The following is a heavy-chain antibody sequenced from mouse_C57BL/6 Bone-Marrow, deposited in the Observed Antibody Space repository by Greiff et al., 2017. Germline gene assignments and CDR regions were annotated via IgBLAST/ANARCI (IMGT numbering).Heavy chain of an antibody. CDR3: ASMDY. CDR1: GFTFSSYA. Sequence: VKLMESVGGLVTPGGSLKLSCAASGFTFSSYAMSWVRQTPEKRLEWVATISDGGSYTYYPDNVKGRFTISRDNAKNNLYLQMSHLKSEDTAMYYCASMDYWGQGTSVTVSS. V-gene: IGHV5-4*03. J-gene: IGHJ4*01. CDR2: ISDGGSYT.